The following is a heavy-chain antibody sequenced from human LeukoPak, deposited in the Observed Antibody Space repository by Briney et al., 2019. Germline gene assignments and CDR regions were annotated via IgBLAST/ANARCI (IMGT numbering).Heavy chain of an antibody. CDR1: GFTFSSYG. V-gene: IGHV3-33*01. J-gene: IGHJ5*02. Sequence: PGGSLRLSCAASGFTFSSYGMHWVRQAPGKGLEWVAVIWYDGSKKYYADSVKGRFTISRDNSKNTLFLQMNSLRAEDTALYYCARDAYDSNGFYLAITWGQGTLVTVSS. CDR3: ARDAYDSNGFYLAIT. D-gene: IGHD3-22*01. CDR2: IWYDGSKK.